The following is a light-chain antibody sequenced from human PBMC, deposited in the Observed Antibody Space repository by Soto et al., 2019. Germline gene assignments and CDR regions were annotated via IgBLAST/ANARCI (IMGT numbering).Light chain of an antibody. V-gene: IGLV2-14*01. CDR3: TSYTSSTTNYV. Sequence: QSALTQPASVSGSPGQSITFSCTGTSSDIGGYNYVSWYQQHPGKAPKLMIYEVNNRPSGVSDRFSGSKSGNTASLTISGLQAEDGADYYCTSYTSSTTNYVFGTGTKVTVL. CDR1: SSDIGGYNY. J-gene: IGLJ1*01. CDR2: EVN.